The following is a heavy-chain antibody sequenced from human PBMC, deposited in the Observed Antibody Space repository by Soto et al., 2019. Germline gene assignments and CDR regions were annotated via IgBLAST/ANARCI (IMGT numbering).Heavy chain of an antibody. J-gene: IGHJ4*02. CDR3: AIVYSFFEWFAPPDY. CDR1: GFTFSSYS. D-gene: IGHD3-3*01. V-gene: IGHV3-21*01. CDR2: ISSSSSYI. Sequence: GESLRLSCAASGFTFSSYSMNWVRQAPGKGLEWVSSISSSSSYIYYADSVKGRFTISRDTAKNSLYLQMNSLRAEDTAVYYCAIVYSFFEWFAPPDYRGQG.